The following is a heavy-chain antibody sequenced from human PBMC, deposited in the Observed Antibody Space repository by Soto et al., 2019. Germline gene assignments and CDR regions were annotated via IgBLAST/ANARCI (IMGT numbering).Heavy chain of an antibody. CDR3: AKEAAAAGTIGNSFDY. CDR2: IKPSDGSA. V-gene: IGHV1-46*01. CDR1: GYTFTNYY. D-gene: IGHD6-13*01. J-gene: IGHJ4*01. Sequence: ASVKVSCKASGYTFTNYYMHWMRQAPGQGLEWMGIIKPSDGSANYAQKFQGRVTMTRDTSTSTVYMELSSLRSEDTALYYCAKEAAAAGTIGNSFDYWGHGXLVTVYS.